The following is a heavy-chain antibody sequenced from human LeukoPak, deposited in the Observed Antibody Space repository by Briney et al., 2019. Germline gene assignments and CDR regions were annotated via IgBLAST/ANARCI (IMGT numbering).Heavy chain of an antibody. V-gene: IGHV4-59*01. CDR1: GGSISSYY. CDR3: ARDRSTTVTNDAFDI. D-gene: IGHD4-17*01. J-gene: IGHJ3*02. CDR2: IYYGGST. Sequence: SETLSLTCTVSGGSISSYYWSWIRQPPGKGLEWIGYIYYGGSTNYNPSLKSRVTISVDTSKNQFSLKLSSVTAADTAVYYCARDRSTTVTNDAFDIWGQGTMVTVSS.